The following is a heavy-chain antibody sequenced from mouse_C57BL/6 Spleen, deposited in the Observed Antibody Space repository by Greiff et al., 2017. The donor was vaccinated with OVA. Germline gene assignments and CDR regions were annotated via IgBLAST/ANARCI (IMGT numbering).Heavy chain of an antibody. J-gene: IGHJ4*01. CDR1: GYTFTDYY. Sequence: EVQLQQSGPELVKPGASVKISCKASGYTFTDYYMNWVKQSHGKSLEWIGDINPNNGGTSYNQKFKGKATLTVDKSSSTAYMELRSLTSEDSAVYYCANAYYSNLYAMDYWGQGTSVTVSS. CDR2: INPNNGGT. CDR3: ANAYYSNLYAMDY. D-gene: IGHD2-5*01. V-gene: IGHV1-26*01.